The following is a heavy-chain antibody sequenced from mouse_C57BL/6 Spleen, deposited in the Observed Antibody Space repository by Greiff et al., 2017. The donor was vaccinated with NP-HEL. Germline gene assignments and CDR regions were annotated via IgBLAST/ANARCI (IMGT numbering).Heavy chain of an antibody. Sequence: VQLQQSGPELVKPGASVKISCKASGYTFTDYYMNWVKQSHGKSLEWIGDINPNNGGTSYNQKFKGKATLTVDKSSSTAYMELRSLTSEDSAVYYCARGIYYDYDGGNYAMDDWGQGTSVTVSS. J-gene: IGHJ4*01. CDR2: INPNNGGT. CDR1: GYTFTDYY. V-gene: IGHV1-26*01. D-gene: IGHD2-4*01. CDR3: ARGIYYDYDGGNYAMDD.